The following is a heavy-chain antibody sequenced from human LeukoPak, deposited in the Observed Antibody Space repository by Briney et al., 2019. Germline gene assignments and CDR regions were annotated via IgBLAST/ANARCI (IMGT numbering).Heavy chain of an antibody. V-gene: IGHV3-21*01. J-gene: IGHJ4*02. Sequence: PGGSLRLSCAASGFTFSSYSITWVRQAPGKGLEWVSSISSSSSYIYYADSVKGRFTISRDNAKNSLFLQMNSLTAEDTAVYYCARDRTTVVTPGPFDYWGQGTLVTVSS. D-gene: IGHD4-23*01. CDR1: GFTFSSYS. CDR3: ARDRTTVVTPGPFDY. CDR2: ISSSSSYI.